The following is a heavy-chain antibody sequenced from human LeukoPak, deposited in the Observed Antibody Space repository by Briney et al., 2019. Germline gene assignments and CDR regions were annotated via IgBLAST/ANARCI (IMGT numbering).Heavy chain of an antibody. Sequence: ASVKVSCKASGYTFSGYCMHWVRQAPGQGLEWMGWINPKSGGTIYAQKFHGRVTMTRDTSISTAYMELSRLRSDDTAVYYCARDGASEYDILTGLFDYWGQGTLVTVSS. CDR3: ARDGASEYDILTGLFDY. J-gene: IGHJ4*02. V-gene: IGHV1-2*02. D-gene: IGHD3-9*01. CDR1: GYTFSGYC. CDR2: INPKSGGT.